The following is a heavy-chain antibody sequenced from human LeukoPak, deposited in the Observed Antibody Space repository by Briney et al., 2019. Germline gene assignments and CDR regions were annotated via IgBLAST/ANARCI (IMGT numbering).Heavy chain of an antibody. Sequence: GGSLRLSCAASGFTFSIYGMHWVRQAPGKGPEWVAFTWYDGSNKYYPDSVKGRFTISKDNSKNTLDLQMNSLRAEDTAVYYCARGPLYTNDWYYFDYWGQGTLVTVSS. CDR2: TWYDGSNK. CDR3: ARGPLYTNDWYYFDY. CDR1: GFTFSIYG. V-gene: IGHV3-33*01. D-gene: IGHD3-9*01. J-gene: IGHJ4*02.